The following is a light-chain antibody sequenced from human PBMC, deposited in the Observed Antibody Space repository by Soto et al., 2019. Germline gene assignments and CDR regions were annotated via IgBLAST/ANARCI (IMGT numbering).Light chain of an antibody. J-gene: IGKJ2*01. V-gene: IGKV1-5*03. Sequence: DIQMTQSPSPLSASVGDRVTIPFRASQSISSWLAWYQQKPGKAPKLLIYKASGLESGVPSRFSGSGSGTEFTLTISGLQPDDFATYFCQQYHTFYTFGQGTKVDIK. CDR1: QSISSW. CDR3: QQYHTFYT. CDR2: KAS.